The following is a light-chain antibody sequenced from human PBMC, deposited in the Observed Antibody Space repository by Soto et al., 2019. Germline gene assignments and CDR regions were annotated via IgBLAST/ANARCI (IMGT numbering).Light chain of an antibody. CDR2: EVT. Sequence: QSVLTQPPSASGSPGQSVTISCTGTSSDVGGYDFVSWYQQHPGKAPKLMIYEVTKRPSGVPDRFYGSKSGNTASLTVSGLQAEDEADYYCSSYADSNNFVFGTGTKLTVL. CDR1: SSDVGGYDF. CDR3: SSYADSNNFV. V-gene: IGLV2-8*01. J-gene: IGLJ1*01.